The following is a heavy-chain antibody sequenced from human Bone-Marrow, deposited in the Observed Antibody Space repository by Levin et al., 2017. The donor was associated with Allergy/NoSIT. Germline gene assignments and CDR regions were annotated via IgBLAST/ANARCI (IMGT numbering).Heavy chain of an antibody. V-gene: IGHV5-51*01. Sequence: GGSLRLSCQASGSDFGDYWIGWVRQMPGKGLEWMGIVHPGNSDTKYSPSFQGQVTISADKSITTAYLQWSSLKASDTAFYYCWRHLHSYGGIGGDNCGQGTLVTVSS. CDR1: GSDFGDYW. CDR3: WRHLHSYGGIGGDN. D-gene: IGHD5-18*01. J-gene: IGHJ4*02. CDR2: VHPGNSDT.